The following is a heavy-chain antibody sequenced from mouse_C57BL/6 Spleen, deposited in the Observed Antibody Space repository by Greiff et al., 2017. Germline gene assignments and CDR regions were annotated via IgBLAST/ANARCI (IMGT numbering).Heavy chain of an antibody. J-gene: IGHJ4*01. V-gene: IGHV1-39*01. CDR3: ARPHYYCKRGYAMDY. CDR1: GYSFTDYN. D-gene: IGHD1-1*01. CDR2: INPNYGTT. Sequence: VQLQQSGPELVKPGASVKISCKASGYSFTDYNMNWVKQSNGKSLEWIGVINPNYGTTSYNQKFKGKATLTVDQSSSTAYMQLNRLTSEDSAVYYCARPHYYCKRGYAMDYWGQGTSVTVSS.